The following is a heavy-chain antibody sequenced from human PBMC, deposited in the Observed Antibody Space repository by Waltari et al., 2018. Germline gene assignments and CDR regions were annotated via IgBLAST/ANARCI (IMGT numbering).Heavy chain of an antibody. V-gene: IGHV4-39*01. Sequence: QLQLQESGPGLVKPSETLSLTCTVSGGSISSSSYYWGWIRQPPGKGLEWIGSIYYSGSTCYNPSLKRRVTISVDTSKNQFSLKLSSVTAADTAVYYCARKSIEYSSSSAYYGMDVWGQGTTVTVSS. CDR1: GGSISSSSYY. CDR3: ARKSIEYSSSSAYYGMDV. CDR2: IYYSGST. J-gene: IGHJ6*02. D-gene: IGHD6-6*01.